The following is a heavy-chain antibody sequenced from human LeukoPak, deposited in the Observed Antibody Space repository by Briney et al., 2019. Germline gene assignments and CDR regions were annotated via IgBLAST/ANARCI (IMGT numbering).Heavy chain of an antibody. V-gene: IGHV3-30*02. CDR3: ANGGSSYSYSFDT. Sequence: AGGSLRLSCAASGFTFSNYGMHWVRQAPGKGLEWVAFIRSDGSDTYYADSVKGRFTISRDNSRNTLYLQMDSLRAEDTAVYYCANGGSSYSYSFDTWGQGTLVTVSS. CDR1: GFTFSNYG. D-gene: IGHD2-15*01. J-gene: IGHJ4*02. CDR2: IRSDGSDT.